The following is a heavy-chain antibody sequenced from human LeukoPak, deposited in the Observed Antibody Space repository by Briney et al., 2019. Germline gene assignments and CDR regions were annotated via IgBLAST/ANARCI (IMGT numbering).Heavy chain of an antibody. CDR2: IYYTGSS. CDR1: GDSITTYY. V-gene: IGHV4-59*01. Sequence: AETLSLTCTVSGDSITTYYWSWIRQSPDRALEGRGYIYYTGSSYYNPSLKSRVTMSIDTPKKQFSLKLSSVTAADTAVYYCVKGGQGFDSWGQGTLVTVSS. CDR3: VKGGQGFDS. J-gene: IGHJ5*01.